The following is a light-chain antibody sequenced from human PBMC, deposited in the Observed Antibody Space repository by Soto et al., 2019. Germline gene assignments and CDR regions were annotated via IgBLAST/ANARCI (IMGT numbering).Light chain of an antibody. Sequence: SYELTQPPSVSVAPGQTARITCGGNNIGSKSVHWYQQKPGQAPVLVVYDGSDRPSGIPERFSGSNSGNTATLTISRVEAGDEADYYCQVWDSSSDYVVFGGGTKVTVL. CDR2: DGS. CDR3: QVWDSSSDYVV. CDR1: NIGSKS. V-gene: IGLV3-21*02. J-gene: IGLJ2*01.